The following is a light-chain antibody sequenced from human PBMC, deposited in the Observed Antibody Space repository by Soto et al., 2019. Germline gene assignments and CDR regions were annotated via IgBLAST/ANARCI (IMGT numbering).Light chain of an antibody. CDR2: GAS. CDR3: QQCASSATWT. V-gene: IGKV3-20*01. Sequence: EIVLTHPPGTLSLSPGERATLSCRASQSVGSSCLAWYQQKPGQAPRLPIYGASTRATGIPDRFSGSGSGTDFTLTISRLEPEDFAVYYCQQCASSATWTFGQGTKVDIK. CDR1: QSVGSSC. J-gene: IGKJ1*01.